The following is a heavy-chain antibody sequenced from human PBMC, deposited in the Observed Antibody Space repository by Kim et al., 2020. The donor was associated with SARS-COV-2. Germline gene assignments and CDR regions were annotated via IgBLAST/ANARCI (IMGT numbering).Heavy chain of an antibody. D-gene: IGHD3-9*01. CDR3: ARVPYYDTLTGYYSYYYYGMDV. CDR1: GGSISSYY. V-gene: IGHV4-59*13. Sequence: SETLSLTCTVSGGSISSYYWSWIRQPPGKGLEWIGYIYYSGSTNYNPSLKSRVTISVDTSKNQFSLKLSSVTAADTAVYYCARVPYYDTLTGYYSYYYYGMDVWGQGTTVTVAS. CDR2: IYYSGST. J-gene: IGHJ6*02.